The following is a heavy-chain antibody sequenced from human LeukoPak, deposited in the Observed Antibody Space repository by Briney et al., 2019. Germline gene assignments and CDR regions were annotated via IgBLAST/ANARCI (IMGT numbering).Heavy chain of an antibody. Sequence: SQTLSLTCTVSGYAITSGGFSWNWIRQPPGKGLEWIGYIYYSGSTNYNPSLKSRVTISVDTSKNQFSLKLSSVTAADTAVYYCARHGLWFGELLRADYFDYWGQGTLVTVSS. CDR2: IYYSGST. V-gene: IGHV4-61*08. J-gene: IGHJ4*02. CDR3: ARHGLWFGELLRADYFDY. CDR1: GYAITSGGFS. D-gene: IGHD3-10*01.